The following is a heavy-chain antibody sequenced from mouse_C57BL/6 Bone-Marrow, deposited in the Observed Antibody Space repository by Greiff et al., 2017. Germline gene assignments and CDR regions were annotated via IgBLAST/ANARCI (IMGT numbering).Heavy chain of an antibody. CDR2: INPSSGYT. Sequence: QVQLKQPGAELAKPGASVKLSCKASGYTFTSYWMHWVKQRPGQGLEWIGYINPSSGYTKYNQKFKDKATLTADNSSSTAYMQLSSLTYEDSAVYYCVRGNYAGCPIYYAMGYWGQGASVTVSS. CDR3: VRGNYAGCPIYYAMGY. CDR1: GYTFTSYW. V-gene: IGHV1-7*01. J-gene: IGHJ4*01. D-gene: IGHD1-1*02.